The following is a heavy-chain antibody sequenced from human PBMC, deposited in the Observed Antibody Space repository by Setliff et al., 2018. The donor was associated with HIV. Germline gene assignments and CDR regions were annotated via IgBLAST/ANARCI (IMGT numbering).Heavy chain of an antibody. CDR1: GGSFSGFY. D-gene: IGHD5-18*01. CDR3: ARVFVDTAVLRVLEYYFDS. J-gene: IGHJ4*02. CDR2: IYYSGST. Sequence: SETLSLTCGVYGGSFSGFYWNWIRQPPGKGLEWIGSIYYSGSTYYNPSLNSRVTISVDASKNQFSLRMRSVTAADTAVYYCARVFVDTAVLRVLEYYFDSWGRGTLVTVSS. V-gene: IGHV4-34*01.